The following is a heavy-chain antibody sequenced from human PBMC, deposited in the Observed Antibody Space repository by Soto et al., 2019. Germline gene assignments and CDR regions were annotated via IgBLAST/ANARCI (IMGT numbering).Heavy chain of an antibody. V-gene: IGHV3-23*01. CDR2: IDGSGSTI. J-gene: IGHJ4*02. Sequence: EVQLLESGGGLVQPGGSLRLSCAASGFTFRGYAMTWVRQAPGKGLEWVSVIDGSGSTIYYADSVKGRFTISRDNARNTLYLQMNSLRAEDTAVYYCANHISISGGWGQGTLVTVSS. CDR1: GFTFRGYA. CDR3: ANHISISGG. D-gene: IGHD3-3*01.